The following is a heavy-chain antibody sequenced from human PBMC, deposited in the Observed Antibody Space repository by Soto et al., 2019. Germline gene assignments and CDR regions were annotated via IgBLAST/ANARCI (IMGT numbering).Heavy chain of an antibody. V-gene: IGHV3-49*04. Sequence: VQVVESGGGLVQPGRSLRLSCTASGFTFGDYAMTWVRQAPGKGLEWVGFIRTEAYGGTTQYGASVKGRFTISRDDSKSIAYLQMNSLKSEDTAVYYCARRLLDYGDYYYGMDVWGQGTTVTVSS. CDR3: ARRLLDYGDYYYGMDV. D-gene: IGHD4-17*01. J-gene: IGHJ6*02. CDR1: GFTFGDYA. CDR2: IRTEAYGGTT.